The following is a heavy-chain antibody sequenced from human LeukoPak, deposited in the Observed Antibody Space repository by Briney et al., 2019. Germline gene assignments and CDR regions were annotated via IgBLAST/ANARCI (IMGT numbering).Heavy chain of an antibody. V-gene: IGHV1-69*13. CDR2: IIPIFGTA. Sequence: SVKVSCKASGGTFNSYAISWVRQAPGQGLEWMGGIIPIFGTANYAQKFQGRVTITADESTSTAYMELSSLRSEDTAVYYCARDGSRDGYNYPYWGQGTLVTVSS. CDR1: GGTFNSYA. CDR3: ARDGSRDGYNYPY. J-gene: IGHJ4*02. D-gene: IGHD5-24*01.